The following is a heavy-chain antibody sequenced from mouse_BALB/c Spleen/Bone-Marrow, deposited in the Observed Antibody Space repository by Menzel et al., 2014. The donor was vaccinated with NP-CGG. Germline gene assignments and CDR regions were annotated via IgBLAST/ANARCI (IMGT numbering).Heavy chain of an antibody. Sequence: VQLQQSGAELVKPGAPVKLSCKASGYTFTSYWMNWVKQRPGRGLEWIGRIDPSDSETHYNQKFKDKATLTVDKSSSTAYIQLSSLTSEDSAVYYCARNWVNFDYWGQGTTLTVSS. CDR2: IDPSDSET. J-gene: IGHJ2*01. D-gene: IGHD4-1*01. CDR1: GYTFTSYW. V-gene: IGHV1-69*02. CDR3: ARNWVNFDY.